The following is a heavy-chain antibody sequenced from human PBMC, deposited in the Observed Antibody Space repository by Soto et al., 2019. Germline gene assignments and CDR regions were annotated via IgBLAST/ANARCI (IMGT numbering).Heavy chain of an antibody. CDR2: ISSSSSTI. V-gene: IGHV3-48*02. CDR1: GFTFSSYS. CDR3: AREAGTWHLPLNWFDP. Sequence: GGSLRLSCAASGFTFSSYSMNWVRQAPWKGLEWVSYISSSSSTIYYADSVKGRFTISRDNAKNSLYLQMNSLRDEDTAVYYCAREAGTWHLPLNWFDPWGQGTLVTVYS. D-gene: IGHD6-19*01. J-gene: IGHJ5*02.